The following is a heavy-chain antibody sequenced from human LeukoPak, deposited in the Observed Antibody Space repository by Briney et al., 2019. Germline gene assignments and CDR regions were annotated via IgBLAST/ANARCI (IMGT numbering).Heavy chain of an antibody. D-gene: IGHD6-6*01. Sequence: SETLSLTCTVSGGSISSGSYYWSWIRQPAGKGLEWIGRIYTSGSTNYNPSLKSRVTISVDTSKNQFSLKLSSVTAADTAVYYCARENVAARPEYYFDYWGQGTLVTVSS. CDR1: GGSISSGSYY. J-gene: IGHJ4*02. V-gene: IGHV4-61*02. CDR2: IYTSGST. CDR3: ARENVAARPEYYFDY.